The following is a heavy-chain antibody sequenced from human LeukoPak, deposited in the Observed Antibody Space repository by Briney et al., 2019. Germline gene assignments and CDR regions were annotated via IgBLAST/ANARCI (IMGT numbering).Heavy chain of an antibody. CDR3: ARVGMVYARGGFDY. Sequence: ASVKVSCKASGYTFINFAINWGRQAPGQRPEWMGWINAGNGNTKYSQKFQGRVTMTTDTSTSTAYMELRSLRSDDTAVYYCARVGMVYARGGFDYWGQGTLVTVSS. V-gene: IGHV1-3*01. CDR2: INAGNGNT. D-gene: IGHD2-8*01. CDR1: GYTFINFA. J-gene: IGHJ4*02.